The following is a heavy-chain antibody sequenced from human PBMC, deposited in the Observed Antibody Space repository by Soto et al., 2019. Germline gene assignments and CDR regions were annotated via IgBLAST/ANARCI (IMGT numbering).Heavy chain of an antibody. D-gene: IGHD6-13*01. J-gene: IGHJ6*02. CDR1: GYSFTSYW. CDR3: ARLDQGGYYYYGMDV. Sequence: GESLKISCKGSGYSFTSYWIGWVRQMPGKGLEWIGIIYPGDSNTRYSPSFQGQVTISADKSISTAYLQWSSLKASDTAMYYCARLDQGGYYYYGMDVWGQGTTVTVSS. V-gene: IGHV5-51*01. CDR2: IYPGDSNT.